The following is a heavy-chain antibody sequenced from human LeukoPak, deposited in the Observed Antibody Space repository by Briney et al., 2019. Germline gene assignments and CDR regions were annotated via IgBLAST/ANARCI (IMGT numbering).Heavy chain of an antibody. CDR3: ARDRRYDFWSGYYTAYWYFDL. CDR1: GFTFSSYG. J-gene: IGHJ2*01. D-gene: IGHD3-3*01. V-gene: IGHV3-30*02. CDR2: IRYDGSNK. Sequence: PGGSLRLSCAASGFTFSSYGMHWVRQAPGKGLEWVAFIRYDGSNKYYADSVKGRFTISRGNSKNTLYLQMNSLRAEDTAVYYCARDRRYDFWSGYYTAYWYFDLWGRGTLVTVSS.